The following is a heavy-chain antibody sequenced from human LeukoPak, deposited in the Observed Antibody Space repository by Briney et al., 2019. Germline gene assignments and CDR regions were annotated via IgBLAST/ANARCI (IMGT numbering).Heavy chain of an antibody. V-gene: IGHV4-34*01. CDR1: GVSFSGYY. CDR3: ARRPGTRSDAFDI. Sequence: SETLSLTCAVYGVSFSGYYWSWIRQPPGKGLEWIGEINHSGSTNYNPSLKSRVTISVDTSKNQFSLKLSSVTAADTAVYYCARRPGTRSDAFDIWGQGTMVTVSS. CDR2: INHSGST. J-gene: IGHJ3*02. D-gene: IGHD6-13*01.